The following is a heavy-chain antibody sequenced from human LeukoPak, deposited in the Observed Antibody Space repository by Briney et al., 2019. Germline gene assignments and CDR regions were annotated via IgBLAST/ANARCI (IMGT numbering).Heavy chain of an antibody. CDR2: VNTNTGNP. CDR3: ASCNDSSGYFAY. J-gene: IGHJ4*02. Sequence: GASVKVSCKPSVYTFTDYAINWVRQAPGQGLEYMGWVNTNTGNPTYAQGFTGRFVFSSDSSVSTAYLQITSLKADDSAIYFCASCNDSSGYFAYWGQGTLVTVSS. V-gene: IGHV7-4-1*02. D-gene: IGHD3-22*01. CDR1: VYTFTDYA.